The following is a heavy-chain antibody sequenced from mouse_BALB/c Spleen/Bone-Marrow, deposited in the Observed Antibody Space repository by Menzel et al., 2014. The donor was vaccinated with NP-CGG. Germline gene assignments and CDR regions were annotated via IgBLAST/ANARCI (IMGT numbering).Heavy chain of an antibody. D-gene: IGHD2-14*01. CDR1: GYTFTDYW. V-gene: IGHV1-69*01. CDR3: ARSDYRYDPLAY. CDR2: VDTSDDYT. Sequence: VQLQQSGAELVMPGASAKMSCKVSGYTFTDYWIHWVKQGPGQALEWIGAVDTSDDYTTYNQKVKGKATWTVDESSSTSYMEFSSLTSEDSAVYYCARSDYRYDPLAYWGQGTLVTVSA. J-gene: IGHJ3*01.